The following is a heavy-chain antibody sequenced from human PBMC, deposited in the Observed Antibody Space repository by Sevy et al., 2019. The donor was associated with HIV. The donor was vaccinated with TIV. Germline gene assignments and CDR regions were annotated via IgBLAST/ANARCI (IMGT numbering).Heavy chain of an antibody. CDR2: ISSSSSYI. Sequence: GSLRLSCAASGFTFSSYSMNWVRQAPGKGLEWVSSISSSSSYIYCADSVKGRFTISRDNAKNSLYLQMNSLRAEDTAVYYCARDPNLNHIDYWGQGTLVTVSS. J-gene: IGHJ4*02. CDR1: GFTFSSYS. CDR3: ARDPNLNHIDY. D-gene: IGHD1-20*01. V-gene: IGHV3-21*01.